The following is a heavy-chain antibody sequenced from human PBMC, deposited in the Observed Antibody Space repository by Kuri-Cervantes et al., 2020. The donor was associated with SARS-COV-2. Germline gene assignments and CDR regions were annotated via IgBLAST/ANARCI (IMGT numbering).Heavy chain of an antibody. CDR2: ISAYNGNT. V-gene: IGHV1-18*01. CDR3: ARSGGSSWYRGNNWFDP. CDR1: GYTFTSYG. Sequence: VKVSCKASGYTFTSYGISWVRQAPGQGLEWMGWISAYNGNTNYAQKLQGRVTMTTDTSTSTAYMELRSLRSDDTAVYYCARSGGSSWYRGNNWFDPWGQGTLVTVSS. D-gene: IGHD6-13*01. J-gene: IGHJ5*02.